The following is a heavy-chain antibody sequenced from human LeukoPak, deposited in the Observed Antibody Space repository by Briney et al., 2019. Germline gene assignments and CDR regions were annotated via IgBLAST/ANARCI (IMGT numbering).Heavy chain of an antibody. CDR2: ITGSATTT. J-gene: IGHJ5*02. V-gene: IGHV3-48*01. Sequence: GGSLRLSCATSGFTFNTFGMHWVRQAPGKGLEWVSYITGSATTTYYADSVKGRFTISRDNGKNSLYLQMNSLRAEDTSVYYCARDVGYRSWFDPWGQGTLDIVSS. CDR3: ARDVGYRSWFDP. D-gene: IGHD5-18*01. CDR1: GFTFNTFG.